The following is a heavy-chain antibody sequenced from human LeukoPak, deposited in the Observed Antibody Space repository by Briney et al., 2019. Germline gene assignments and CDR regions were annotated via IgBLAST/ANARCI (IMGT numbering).Heavy chain of an antibody. CDR3: ARGRIVVVPAAMRYFDY. D-gene: IGHD2-2*01. Sequence: SETLSLTCAVYGGSFSGYYWSWIRQPPGKGLEWIGEINHSGSTNYNPSLKGRVTISVDTSKNQFSLKLSSVTAADTAVYYCARGRIVVVPAAMRYFDYWGQGTLVTVSS. CDR2: INHSGST. J-gene: IGHJ4*02. V-gene: IGHV4-34*01. CDR1: GGSFSGYY.